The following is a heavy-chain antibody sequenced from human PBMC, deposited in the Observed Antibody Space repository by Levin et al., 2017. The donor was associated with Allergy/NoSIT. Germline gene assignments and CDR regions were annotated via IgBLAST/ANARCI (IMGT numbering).Heavy chain of an antibody. D-gene: IGHD3-9*01. CDR2: ISYDGSNK. CDR1: GFTFSSYA. CDR3: ARGRLGFDY. J-gene: IGHJ4*02. V-gene: IGHV3-30-3*01. Sequence: PGESLKISCAASGFTFSSYAMHWVRQAPGKGLEWVAVISYDGSNKYYADSVKGRFTISRDKSNNTLYVQMNSLRPDDTAVYFCARGRLGFDYWGQGTLVTVSS.